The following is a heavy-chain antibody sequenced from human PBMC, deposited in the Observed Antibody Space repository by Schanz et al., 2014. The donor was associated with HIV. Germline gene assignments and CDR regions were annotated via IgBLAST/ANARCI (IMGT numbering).Heavy chain of an antibody. V-gene: IGHV3-33*08. D-gene: IGHD5-12*01. CDR1: GFSLEDYA. CDR2: IWFDGSNK. CDR3: ARVPRWLQPHFDY. J-gene: IGHJ4*02. Sequence: VQLMESGGGLVQPGRSLRLSCAASGFSLEDYAMHWVRQAPGKGLEWVAVIWFDGSNKYYGDSVKGRFTIARDNSKNTLYLQMNSLRVEDTAVYYCARVPRWLQPHFDYWGQGILVTVSS.